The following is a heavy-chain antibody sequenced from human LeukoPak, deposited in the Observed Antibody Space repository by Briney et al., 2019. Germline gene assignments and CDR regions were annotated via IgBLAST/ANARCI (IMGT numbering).Heavy chain of an antibody. D-gene: IGHD4/OR15-4a*01. CDR2: IYYTGTT. CDR1: GGSISSGGDY. Sequence: PSETLSLTCTVSGGSISSGGDYWSLIRQHPGKGLEWIGYIYYTGTTYYNPSLKSRLTISVDTSKNQFSLNLSSMTAADTAVYYCARAAWRGSNSRDAFDIWGQGTAVTVSS. CDR3: ARAAWRGSNSRDAFDI. J-gene: IGHJ3*02. V-gene: IGHV4-31*03.